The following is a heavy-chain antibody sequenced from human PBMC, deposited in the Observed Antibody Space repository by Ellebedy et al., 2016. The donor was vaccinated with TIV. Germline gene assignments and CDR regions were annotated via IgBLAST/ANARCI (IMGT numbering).Heavy chain of an antibody. D-gene: IGHD3-3*01. CDR3: ATREWQDPMDV. CDR2: INTGNGNT. Sequence: ASVKVSCXASGHTFTTYGIHWVRQAPGQRLEWMGWINTGNGNTKYSQRLQGRVTITSDTSASTAYMELSSLVSEDTVVYYCATREWQDPMDVWGQGTTVTVSS. J-gene: IGHJ6*02. V-gene: IGHV1-3*04. CDR1: GHTFTTYG.